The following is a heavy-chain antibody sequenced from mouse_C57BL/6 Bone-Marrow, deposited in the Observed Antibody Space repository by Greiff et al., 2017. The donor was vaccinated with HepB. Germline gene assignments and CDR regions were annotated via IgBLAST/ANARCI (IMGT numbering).Heavy chain of an antibody. J-gene: IGHJ3*01. Sequence: QVQLQQPGAELVKPGASVKLSCKASGYTFTSYWMHWVKQRPGQGLEWIGMIHPNSGSTNYNEKFKSKATLTVDKSSSTAYMQLSILTSEVSAVYYCARKTLFWFAYWGQGTLVTVSA. CDR3: ARKTLFWFAY. CDR2: IHPNSGST. V-gene: IGHV1-64*01. CDR1: GYTFTSYW.